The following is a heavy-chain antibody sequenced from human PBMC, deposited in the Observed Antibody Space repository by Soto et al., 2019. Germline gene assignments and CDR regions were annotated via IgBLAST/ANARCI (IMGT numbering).Heavy chain of an antibody. CDR2: IIPILGIA. V-gene: IGHV1-69*02. J-gene: IGHJ4*02. CDR3: ARDDGLAYCGGDCYS. Sequence: QVQLVQSGAEVKKPGSSVKVSCKASGGTFSSYTISWVRQAPGQGLEWMGRIIPILGIANYAQKFQGRVTSTADKSTSTGYMELRSLRSEDTAVYYCARDDGLAYCGGDCYSWGQGTLVTVSS. CDR1: GGTFSSYT. D-gene: IGHD2-21*02.